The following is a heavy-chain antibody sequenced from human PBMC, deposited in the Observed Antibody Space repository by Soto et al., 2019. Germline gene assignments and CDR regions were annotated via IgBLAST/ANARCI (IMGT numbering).Heavy chain of an antibody. CDR3: ARAKWLLLGYYFDY. V-gene: IGHV4-39*01. CDR2: IYYSGST. J-gene: IGHJ4*02. Sequence: SETLSLTCTVSGGSISSSSYYWGWIRQPPGKGLEWIGSIYYSGSTYYNPSLKSRVTISVDTSKNQFSLKLSSVTAADTAVYYCARAKWLLLGYYFDYWGQGTLVTVSS. D-gene: IGHD3-22*01. CDR1: GGSISSSSYY.